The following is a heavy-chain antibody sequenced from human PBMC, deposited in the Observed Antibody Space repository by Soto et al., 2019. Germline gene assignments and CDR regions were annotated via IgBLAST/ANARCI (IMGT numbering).Heavy chain of an antibody. CDR3: AKRNVVAATRAYYYYGMDV. Sequence: ASVKVSCKASGFTFSAYAMHWVRQAPGEGLEYVSTISPDGGSTYYANSVRGRFTISRDNSKNTLYLQMNSLRAEDTAVYYCAKRNVVAATRAYYYYGMDVWGQGTTVTVSS. V-gene: IGHV3-64*01. J-gene: IGHJ6*02. D-gene: IGHD2-15*01. CDR1: GFTFSAYA. CDR2: ISPDGGST.